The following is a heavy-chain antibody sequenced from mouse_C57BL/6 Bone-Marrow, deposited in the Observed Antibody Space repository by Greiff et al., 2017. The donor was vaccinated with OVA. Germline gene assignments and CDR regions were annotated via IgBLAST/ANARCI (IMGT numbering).Heavy chain of an antibody. V-gene: IGHV1-39*01. CDR3: AMGDSYGRSPFAY. D-gene: IGHD1-1*01. Sequence: EVQLQQSGPELVKPGASVKISCKASGYSFTDYNMNWVKQSKGKRLEWIGVINPNNGTTSYNQKFKGKSTLTVDKSSSTAYMQLNSLTSEDSAVYYCAMGDSYGRSPFAYWGQGTLVTVSA. J-gene: IGHJ3*01. CDR1: GYSFTDYN. CDR2: INPNNGTT.